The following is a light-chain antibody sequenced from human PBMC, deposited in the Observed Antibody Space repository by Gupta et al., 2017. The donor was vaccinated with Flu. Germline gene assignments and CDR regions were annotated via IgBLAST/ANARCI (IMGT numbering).Light chain of an antibody. Sequence: NRNSARPSAISERFAASRSGNTASLTITVLQPEDESDYYCSAWATCLNAWVFGGGTKVTVL. CDR3: SAWATCLNAWV. J-gene: IGLJ3*02. CDR2: RNS. V-gene: IGLV10-54*04.